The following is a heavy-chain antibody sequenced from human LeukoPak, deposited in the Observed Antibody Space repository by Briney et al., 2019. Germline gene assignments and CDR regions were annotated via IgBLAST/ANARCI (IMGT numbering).Heavy chain of an antibody. CDR3: ARYDFWSGYSPRRAFDI. CDR1: GDFITNRY. J-gene: IGHJ3*02. Sequence: SETLSLTCTVSGDFITNRYWSWVRQSAGKGLEWIGRISTSGNTNYNPSLKSRVTMSVDTSKNHFSLKLTSVTAADTAVYYCARYDFWSGYSPRRAFDIWGQGTMVTVSS. D-gene: IGHD3-3*01. CDR2: ISTSGNT. V-gene: IGHV4-4*07.